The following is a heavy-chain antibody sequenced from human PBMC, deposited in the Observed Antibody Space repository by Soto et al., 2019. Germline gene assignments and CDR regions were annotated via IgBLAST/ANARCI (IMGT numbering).Heavy chain of an antibody. V-gene: IGHV1-3*01. J-gene: IGHJ4*02. Sequence: QVQLVQSGAEVKKPGASVKVSCKASGYTFTSYAMHWVRQAPGQRLEWMGWINAGNGNTKYSQKFQGRVTITRYTSASTAYMELSSLRSEDTAVYYCARDLPPVDYWGQGTLVTVSS. CDR1: GYTFTSYA. CDR2: INAGNGNT. CDR3: ARDLPPVDY.